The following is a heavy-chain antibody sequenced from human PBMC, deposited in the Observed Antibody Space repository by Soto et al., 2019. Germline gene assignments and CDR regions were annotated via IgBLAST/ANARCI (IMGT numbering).Heavy chain of an antibody. D-gene: IGHD6-13*01. CDR1: GFTFSSYS. CDR3: ARDKPAASGGGAFDI. CDR2: ISSSSSYI. J-gene: IGHJ3*02. V-gene: IGHV3-21*01. Sequence: EVQLVESGGGLVKPGGSLRLSCAASGFTFSSYSMNWVRQAPGKGLEWVSSISSSSSYIYYADSVKGRFTISRDNAKNSLYLQMNSLRAEDTAVYYCARDKPAASGGGAFDIWGQGTMVTVSS.